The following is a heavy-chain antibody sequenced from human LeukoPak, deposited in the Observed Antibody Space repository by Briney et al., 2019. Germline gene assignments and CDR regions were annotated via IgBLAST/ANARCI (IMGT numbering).Heavy chain of an antibody. V-gene: IGHV4-59*01. CDR1: GGSISSYY. CDR2: IYYSGST. D-gene: IGHD6-13*01. J-gene: IGHJ1*01. Sequence: SETLSLTCTVSGGSISSYYWSWIRQPPGKGLEWIGYIYYSGSTNYNPSLKSRVTISVDTSKNQFSLKLSSVTAADTAMYYCARSYSSSWDEYFQHWGQGTLVTVSS. CDR3: ARSYSSSWDEYFQH.